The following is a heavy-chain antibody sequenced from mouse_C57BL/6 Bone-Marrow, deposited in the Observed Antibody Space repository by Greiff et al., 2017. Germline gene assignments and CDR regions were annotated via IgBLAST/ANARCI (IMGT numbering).Heavy chain of an antibody. CDR2: ISSGGSYT. V-gene: IGHV5-6*02. D-gene: IGHD2-3*01. CDR1: GFTFSSYG. Sequence: DVKLVESGGDLVKPGGSLKLSCAASGFTFSSYGMSWVRQTPDKRLEWVATISSGGSYTYYPDSVKGRFTISRDNAKNTLYLQMSSLKSEDTAMYYCARRGYCWFACWGQGTLVTVSA. CDR3: ARRGYCWFAC. J-gene: IGHJ3*01.